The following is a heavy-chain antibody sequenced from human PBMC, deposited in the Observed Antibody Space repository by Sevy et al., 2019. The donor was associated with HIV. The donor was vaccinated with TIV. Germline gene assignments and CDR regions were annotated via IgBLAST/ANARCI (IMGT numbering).Heavy chain of an antibody. V-gene: IGHV3-30-3*01. CDR3: ARDGGYSIKWYPLY. D-gene: IGHD6-13*01. J-gene: IGHJ4*01. CDR2: ISYDGTET. CDR1: GFAFRSHA. Sequence: GGSLRLSCAASGFAFRSHAMHWVRQAPGKGLEWVAVISYDGTETFYPPSVEGRLTISRDNSKNMLSLQINGLKPEDTAVYYCARDGGYSIKWYPLYWGHGTLVTVSS.